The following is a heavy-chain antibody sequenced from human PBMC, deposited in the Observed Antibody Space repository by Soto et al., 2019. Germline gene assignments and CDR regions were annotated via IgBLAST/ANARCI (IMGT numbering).Heavy chain of an antibody. CDR1: GFTFGSYW. J-gene: IGHJ4*01. D-gene: IGHD3-10*01. CDR3: ARDARYGSGSSVNRYLDY. CDR2: LKMDAGEE. V-gene: IGHV3-7*01. Sequence: EVQLVESGGGLVQPGGSLRLSCAASGFTFGSYWMSWVRQAPGKGLEWLATLKMDAGEEKYVDSVKGRFTMSRDTAKNSLYLQMDSLRAEDTAVNYCARDARYGSGSSVNRYLDYLGHGTLVTVSS.